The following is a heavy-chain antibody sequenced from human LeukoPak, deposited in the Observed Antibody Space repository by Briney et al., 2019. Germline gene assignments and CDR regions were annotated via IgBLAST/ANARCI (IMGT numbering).Heavy chain of an antibody. CDR1: GFTFSSYA. J-gene: IGHJ4*02. CDR3: ATGLGAPNYFDY. Sequence: GGSLRLSCAASGFTFSSYAMSWVRQAPGKGLEWVSAISGSGGSTYYADSVKGRFTISRDNSKNTLYLQMNSLRAEDTAVYYCATGLGAPNYFDYWGQGTLVTVSS. CDR2: ISGSGGST. V-gene: IGHV3-23*01. D-gene: IGHD3/OR15-3a*01.